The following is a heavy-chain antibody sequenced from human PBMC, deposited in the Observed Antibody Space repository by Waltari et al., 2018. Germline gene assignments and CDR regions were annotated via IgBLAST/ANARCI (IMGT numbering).Heavy chain of an antibody. D-gene: IGHD3-3*01. J-gene: IGHJ4*02. CDR1: GGSISSSSYY. CDR3: ARDTPTYDFWSGYRGDYFDY. CDR2: IYYSGST. V-gene: IGHV4-39*07. Sequence: QLQLQESGPGLVKPSETLSLTCTVSGGSISSSSYYWGWIRQPPGKGLEWIGSIYYSGSTYYNPYLKSRDTISVDTSKNQFSLKLSSVTAADTAVYYCARDTPTYDFWSGYRGDYFDYWGQGTLVTVSS.